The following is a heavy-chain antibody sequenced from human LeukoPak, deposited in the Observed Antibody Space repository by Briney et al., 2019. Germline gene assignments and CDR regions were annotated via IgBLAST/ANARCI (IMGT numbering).Heavy chain of an antibody. V-gene: IGHV3-11*04. Sequence: GGSLRLSCAASGFTFSDYYMSWIRQAPGKGLEWVSYIGGSGSIIYYADSEKGRFTISRDNAKNSLYLQMNSLRAEDTAVYYCAELGITMIGGVWGKGTTVTISS. CDR3: AELGITMIGGV. CDR2: IGGSGSII. D-gene: IGHD3-10*02. J-gene: IGHJ6*04. CDR1: GFTFSDYY.